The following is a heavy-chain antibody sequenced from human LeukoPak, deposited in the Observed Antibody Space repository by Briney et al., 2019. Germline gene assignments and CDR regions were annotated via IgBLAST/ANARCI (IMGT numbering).Heavy chain of an antibody. CDR3: ARDRDDSSGYWPFGP. CDR1: GFTFSSYS. D-gene: IGHD3-22*01. CDR2: ISSSGSYI. Sequence: PGGSLRLSCAASGFTFSSYSMNWVRQAPGKGLEWVSSISSSGSYIYYADSVKGRFTISRDNAKNSLYLQMNSLRAEDTAVYYCARDRDDSSGYWPFGPWGQGTLVTVSS. V-gene: IGHV3-21*01. J-gene: IGHJ5*02.